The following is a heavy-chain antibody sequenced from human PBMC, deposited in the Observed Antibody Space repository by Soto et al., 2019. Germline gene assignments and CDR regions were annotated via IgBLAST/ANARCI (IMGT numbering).Heavy chain of an antibody. J-gene: IGHJ6*02. CDR1: GGSFSGYY. V-gene: IGHV4-34*01. CDR2: INHSGST. Sequence: PSETLSLTCAVYGGSFSGYYWSWIRQPPGKGLEWIGEINHSGSTNYNPSLKSRVTISVDTSKNQFSLKLSSVTAADTAVYYCAREKCSSTSCYLYYGMDVWGQGTTVTV. D-gene: IGHD2-2*01. CDR3: AREKCSSTSCYLYYGMDV.